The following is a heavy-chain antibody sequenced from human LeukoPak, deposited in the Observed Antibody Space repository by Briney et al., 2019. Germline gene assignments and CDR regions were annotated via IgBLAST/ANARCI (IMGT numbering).Heavy chain of an antibody. J-gene: IGHJ4*02. CDR3: ARVNSGWHFDF. Sequence: GASVRVSCKTSGYTFTAYYIHWLRQAPGQGLEWMGWITVYNGNTNYGQKVQGRVTMTTDTSTNTAYMELRSLRSDDTAVYYCARVNSGWHFDFWGQGTLVTVSS. D-gene: IGHD6-19*01. V-gene: IGHV1-18*04. CDR2: ITVYNGNT. CDR1: GYTFTAYY.